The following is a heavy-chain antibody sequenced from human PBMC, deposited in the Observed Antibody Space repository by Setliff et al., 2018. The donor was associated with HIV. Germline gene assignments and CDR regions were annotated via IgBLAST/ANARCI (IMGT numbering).Heavy chain of an antibody. Sequence: PSETLSLTCSVSGYSISSGYYWGWIRQPPGKGLEWIGSIYHSGSTFYNSSLGSRVTISIDTSKNQFSLKVTSVTAADTAVYYCARGGTSSNWFDPWGQGTLVTVSS. J-gene: IGHJ5*02. V-gene: IGHV4-38-2*02. CDR3: ARGGTSSNWFDP. CDR1: GYSISSGYY. CDR2: IYHSGST. D-gene: IGHD2-2*01.